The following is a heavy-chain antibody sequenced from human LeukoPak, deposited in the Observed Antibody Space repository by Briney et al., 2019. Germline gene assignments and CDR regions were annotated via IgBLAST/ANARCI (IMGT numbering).Heavy chain of an antibody. CDR3: ASDWGAYYHFFDY. D-gene: IGHD3-22*01. V-gene: IGHV3-7*01. Sequence: PGGSLRLSCEASGFSMSVYWMSWVRQAPGKGLEWVGNIKPDGSERNYVDSVKGRFTISRDNAKKSLYLQMSSLRAEDTAVYYCASDWGAYYHFFDYWGQGTLVTVSS. J-gene: IGHJ4*02. CDR1: GFSMSVYW. CDR2: IKPDGSER.